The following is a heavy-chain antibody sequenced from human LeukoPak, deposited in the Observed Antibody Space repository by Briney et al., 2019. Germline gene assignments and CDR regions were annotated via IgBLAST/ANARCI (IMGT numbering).Heavy chain of an antibody. CDR2: ISGSGGST. CDR1: GYTFTSYG. J-gene: IGHJ4*02. Sequence: ASVKVSCKASGYTFTSYGMSWVRQAPGKGLEWISAISGSGGSTYYADSVKGRFTISRDNFKNTLYLQLNSLRAEDTAVYYCVKSPYSSAWLHYYWGQGTLVTVSS. CDR3: VKSPYSSAWLHYY. D-gene: IGHD6-19*01. V-gene: IGHV3-23*01.